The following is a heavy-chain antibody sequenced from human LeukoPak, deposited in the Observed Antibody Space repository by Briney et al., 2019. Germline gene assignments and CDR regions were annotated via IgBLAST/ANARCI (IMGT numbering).Heavy chain of an antibody. D-gene: IGHD3-22*01. J-gene: IGHJ4*02. CDR1: GFTVSRNY. Sequence: GGSLRLSCAASGFTVSRNYMSWVRQAPGKGLEWVSVIYSGGSTYYADSVKGRFIISRDNSKNTLYLQMNSLRAEDTAVYYCARDFYYYDSSGYNDYWGQGTLVTVSS. CDR3: ARDFYYYDSSGYNDY. CDR2: IYSGGST. V-gene: IGHV3-66*01.